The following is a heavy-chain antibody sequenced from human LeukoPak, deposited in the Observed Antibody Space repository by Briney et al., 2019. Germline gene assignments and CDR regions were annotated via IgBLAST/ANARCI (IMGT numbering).Heavy chain of an antibody. J-gene: IGHJ3*02. Sequence: GGSLRLSCAASEFTFSSYSMNWVRQAPGKGLEWVSSISSSSSYIYYADSVKGRFTISRDNAKNSLYLQMNSLRAEDTAVYYCARGSGDYVLSGPAAAFDIWGQGTMVTVSS. CDR1: EFTFSSYS. V-gene: IGHV3-21*01. CDR3: ARGSGDYVLSGPAAAFDI. D-gene: IGHD4-17*01. CDR2: ISSSSSYI.